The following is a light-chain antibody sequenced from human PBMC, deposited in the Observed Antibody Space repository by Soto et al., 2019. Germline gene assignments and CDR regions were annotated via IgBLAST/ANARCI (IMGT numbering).Light chain of an antibody. Sequence: QSVLTQPASVSGSPGQSITISCTGTSSDVGGYNYVSWYQQHPGKAPKLMIYEVSERPSGVPDRFSGSKSGNTASLTISGLQAEDEADYYCCSYAGTYTGVFGTGTKVTVL. CDR3: CSYAGTYTGV. CDR1: SSDVGGYNY. V-gene: IGLV2-11*01. J-gene: IGLJ1*01. CDR2: EVS.